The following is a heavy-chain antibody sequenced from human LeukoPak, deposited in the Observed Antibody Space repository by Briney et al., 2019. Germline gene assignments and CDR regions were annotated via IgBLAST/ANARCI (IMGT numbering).Heavy chain of an antibody. J-gene: IGHJ3*01. CDR3: ARITIFGVVTDDAFDV. V-gene: IGHV1-46*01. CDR1: GYTFTSYY. Sequence: ASVKVSCKASGYTFTSYYMHWVRQAPGQGLEWMGIINPSGGSTSYAQKFQGRVTMTRDMSTSTVYMELSSLRSEDTAVYYCARITIFGVVTDDAFDVWGQGTMVTVSS. CDR2: INPSGGST. D-gene: IGHD3-3*01.